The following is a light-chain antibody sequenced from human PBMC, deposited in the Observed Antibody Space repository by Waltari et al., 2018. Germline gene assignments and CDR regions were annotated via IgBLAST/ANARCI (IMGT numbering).Light chain of an antibody. V-gene: IGKV1-39*01. CDR2: AAS. CDR3: QQSYSTLGT. Sequence: DIQMTQSPSSLSASVGDRVTITCRASQSIRSYLNWYHQKPGKAPKLLIYAASSLQSGVPSRFSGSGSGTDFTLTISSLQPEDFATYYCQQSYSTLGTFGQGTKVEIK. J-gene: IGKJ1*01. CDR1: QSIRSY.